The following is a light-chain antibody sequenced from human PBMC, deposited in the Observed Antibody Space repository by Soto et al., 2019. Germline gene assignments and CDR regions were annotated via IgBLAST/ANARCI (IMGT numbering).Light chain of an antibody. CDR3: SSYTGSETWV. Sequence: QSALTQPASVSGSPGQSITISCTGTSSDVGGYNYVSWYQQHPGKAPELMIYDVSNRPSGVSNRFSGSKSDNTASLTISGLQAEDEADYYCSSYTGSETWVFGGGTKLTVL. CDR1: SSDVGGYNY. J-gene: IGLJ3*02. CDR2: DVS. V-gene: IGLV2-14*01.